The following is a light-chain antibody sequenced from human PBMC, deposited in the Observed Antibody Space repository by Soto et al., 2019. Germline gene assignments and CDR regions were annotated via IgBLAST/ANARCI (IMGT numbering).Light chain of an antibody. Sequence: QSVLTQPPSASGTPGQRVTISCSGSSSNIKSNYVYWYQHLPGAAPKLLIYRNDQRPSGVPDRFSGSKSGTSASLAISGLRSEDEADYYCAAWDDSLSGFFVFGNGTKVTVL. CDR1: SSNIKSNY. J-gene: IGLJ1*01. CDR2: RND. V-gene: IGLV1-47*01. CDR3: AAWDDSLSGFFV.